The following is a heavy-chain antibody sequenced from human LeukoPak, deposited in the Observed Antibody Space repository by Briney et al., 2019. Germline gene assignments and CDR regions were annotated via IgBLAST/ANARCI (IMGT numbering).Heavy chain of an antibody. V-gene: IGHV4-34*01. Sequence: PSETLSLTCAVYGGSFSGYYWSWIRQPPGKGLEWIGEINHSGSTNYNPSLKSRVTISVDTSKNQFSLKLSSVTAADTAVYYCARVKIFGGGSKDYFDFWGQGTVVTVSS. CDR1: GGSFSGYY. CDR3: ARVKIFGGGSKDYFDF. D-gene: IGHD3-3*01. CDR2: INHSGST. J-gene: IGHJ4*02.